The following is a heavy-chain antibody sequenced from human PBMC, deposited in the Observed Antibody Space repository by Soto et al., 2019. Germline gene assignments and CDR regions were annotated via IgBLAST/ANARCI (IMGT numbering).Heavy chain of an antibody. CDR3: ARDKDIHRIYDSSGYYYGGLDP. D-gene: IGHD3-22*01. J-gene: IGHJ5*02. CDR1: GYTFTSYG. CDR2: ISAYNGNT. V-gene: IGHV1-18*01. Sequence: GASVKVSCKASGYTFTSYGISWVRQAPGQGLEWMGWISAYNGNTNYAQKLQGRVTMTTDTSTSTAYMELRSLRSDDTAVYYCARDKDIHRIYDSSGYYYGGLDPWGQGTLVTVSS.